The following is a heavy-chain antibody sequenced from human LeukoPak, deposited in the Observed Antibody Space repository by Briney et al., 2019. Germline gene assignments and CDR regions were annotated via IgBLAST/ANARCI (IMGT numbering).Heavy chain of an antibody. V-gene: IGHV5-51*01. Sequence: GESLKISCKGSGDTFNNDWIAWVRQMPGKGLEWMGIVYPDASKTKYNSSFQGQVTISADKSTTTTYLQWSSLRASDTAIYYCARQMGGTTSVNWFDPWGQGTLVTVSS. J-gene: IGHJ5*02. CDR2: VYPDASKT. CDR3: ARQMGGTTSVNWFDP. D-gene: IGHD1-1*01. CDR1: GDTFNNDW.